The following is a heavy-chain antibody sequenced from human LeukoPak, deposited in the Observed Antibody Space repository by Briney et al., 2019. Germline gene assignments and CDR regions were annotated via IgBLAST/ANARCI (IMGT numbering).Heavy chain of an antibody. V-gene: IGHV4-30-4*01. CDR3: ARAEGAGLHLGELSLPLDY. D-gene: IGHD3-16*02. CDR2: IYYSGST. CDR1: GGSISSGDYY. Sequence: SETLSLTCTVSGGSISSGDYYWSWIRQPPGKGLEWIGYIYYSGSTYYNPSLKSRVTISVDTSKNQFSLKLSSVTAADTAVYYCARAEGAGLHLGELSLPLDYWGQGILVTVSS. J-gene: IGHJ4*02.